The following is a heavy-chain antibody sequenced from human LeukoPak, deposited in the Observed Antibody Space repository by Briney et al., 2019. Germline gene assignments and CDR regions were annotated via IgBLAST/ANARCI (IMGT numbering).Heavy chain of an antibody. CDR2: ISLTGLT. CDR3: SRENGAFSPFGY. V-gene: IGHV4-4*02. Sequence: SETLSLTCGVSGGSISNTNWWSWVRQPPGQGLEWIGEISLTGLTHYNPSLESRVPVSLDKSKNQLSLNLTSVTAADTAVYYCSRENGAFSPFGYWGQGTLVTVLS. D-gene: IGHD2-8*01. CDR1: GGSISNTNW. J-gene: IGHJ4*02.